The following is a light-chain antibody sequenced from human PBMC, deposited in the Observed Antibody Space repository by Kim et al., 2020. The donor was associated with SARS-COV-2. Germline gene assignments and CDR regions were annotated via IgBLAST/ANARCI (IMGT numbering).Light chain of an antibody. CDR1: QGIRNY. V-gene: IGKV1-27*01. Sequence: DIQMAQSPSSLSASVGYRVTITCRASQGIRNYLAWYQQKPGKVPQLLIYAASTLQPGVPARFSGSGFGTDFTLTISGLQPEDVATYYCQKYNIVPLTFGGGTKLEI. CDR2: AAS. J-gene: IGKJ4*01. CDR3: QKYNIVPLT.